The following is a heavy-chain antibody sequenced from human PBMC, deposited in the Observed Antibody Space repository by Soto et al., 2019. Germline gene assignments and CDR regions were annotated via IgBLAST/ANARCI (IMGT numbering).Heavy chain of an antibody. CDR2: IYTTGST. J-gene: IGHJ6*02. Sequence: PETLSLTCTVSGGSISTYFWSWIRQPAGGGLEWIGRIYTTGSTNYNPSRKSRVTMSLDTSRNQFSLKLSSVTAADTAVYYCAREGGYFDSSGSGVYHYHGVDVWGQGTTVTVSS. CDR1: GGSISTYF. D-gene: IGHD3-22*01. CDR3: AREGGYFDSSGSGVYHYHGVDV. V-gene: IGHV4-4*07.